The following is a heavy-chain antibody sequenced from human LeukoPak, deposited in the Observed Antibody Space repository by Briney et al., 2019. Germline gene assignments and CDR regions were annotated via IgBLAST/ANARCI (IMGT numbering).Heavy chain of an antibody. J-gene: IGHJ4*02. CDR2: ISGSDGRS. V-gene: IGHV3-23*01. Sequence: GALELSWAASGFPFRNYALSWVRPAPGKGLEWVSAISGSDGRSHYADSVKGRFTTSRDNSKNTLWLQMNSLRAEDAAVYYCAKTAGSNWSFDYWGQGTLVTVSS. CDR1: GFPFRNYA. CDR3: AKTAGSNWSFDY. D-gene: IGHD6-13*01.